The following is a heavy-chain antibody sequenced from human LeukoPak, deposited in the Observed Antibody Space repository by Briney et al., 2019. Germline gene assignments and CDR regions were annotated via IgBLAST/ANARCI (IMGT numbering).Heavy chain of an antibody. Sequence: GGSLRLSCAASGFTVSSNYMSWVRQAPGKGLEWVSVIYSSGSTYYADSVKGRFTISRDNSKNTLYLQMNSLRAEDTAVYYCARDIVVVVAARNYYYGMDVWGKGTTVTVSS. J-gene: IGHJ6*04. CDR1: GFTVSSNY. D-gene: IGHD2-15*01. V-gene: IGHV3-53*01. CDR3: ARDIVVVVAARNYYYGMDV. CDR2: IYSSGST.